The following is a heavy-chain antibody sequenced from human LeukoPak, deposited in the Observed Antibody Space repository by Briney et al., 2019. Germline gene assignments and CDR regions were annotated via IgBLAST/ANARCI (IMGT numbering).Heavy chain of an antibody. D-gene: IGHD4-17*01. J-gene: IGHJ4*02. CDR3: AREHKSYGDYPFYFHS. CDR2: INKKGGT. V-gene: IGHV4-30-4*08. Sequence: ASETLSLTCTVSSDSISSGDYYWSWIRQPAGKGLEFIGYINKKGGTFYNPTLKSRVSISIDTSKNQFSLKLTSVTAADTAVYFCAREHKSYGDYPFYFHSWGQGTLVTVST. CDR1: SDSISSGDYY.